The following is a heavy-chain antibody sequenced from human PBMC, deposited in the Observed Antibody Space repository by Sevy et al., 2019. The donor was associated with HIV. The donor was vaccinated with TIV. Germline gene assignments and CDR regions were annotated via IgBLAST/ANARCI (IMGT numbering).Heavy chain of an antibody. Sequence: GGSLRLSCTASGFTFSTYTLTWVRQAPGKGLEWVSSITPDDTHYADSVRGRFSVSRDNSKNTLYLQMASLPVDDTAVYYCARDAQTWRGPWYGTSGADRWGQGTLVTVSS. CDR2: ITPDDT. D-gene: IGHD1-1*01. J-gene: IGHJ5*02. CDR1: GFTFSTYT. V-gene: IGHV3-23*01. CDR3: ARDAQTWRGPWYGTSGADR.